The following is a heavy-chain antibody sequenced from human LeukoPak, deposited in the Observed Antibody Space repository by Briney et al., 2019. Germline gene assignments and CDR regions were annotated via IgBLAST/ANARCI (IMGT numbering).Heavy chain of an antibody. V-gene: IGHV1-8*02. CDR3: ARVGRSSDWYLRH. Sequence: ASVKVSCKASGYTFTSYDINWLRQATGQGLEWMGWMNSNSGNAGSAQKFQGRLTLTRNTSTSTVYMELRSLRYEDTAVYYCARVGRSSDWYLRHWGQGTLVTVSS. D-gene: IGHD2-21*02. CDR2: MNSNSGNA. J-gene: IGHJ4*02. CDR1: GYTFTSYD.